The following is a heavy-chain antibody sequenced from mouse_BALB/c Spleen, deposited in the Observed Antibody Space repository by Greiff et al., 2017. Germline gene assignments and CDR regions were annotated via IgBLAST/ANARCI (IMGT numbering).Heavy chain of an antibody. D-gene: IGHD1-1*01. CDR2: ISSGGSYT. V-gene: IGHV5-6*01. J-gene: IGHJ3*01. CDR1: GFTFSSYG. Sequence: EVQLVESGGDLVKPGGSLKLSCAASGFTFSSYGMSWVRQTPDKRLEWVATISSGGSYTYYPDSVKGRFTISRDNAKNTLYLQMSSLKSEDTAMYYCASLITGAYWGQGTLVTVSA. CDR3: ASLITGAY.